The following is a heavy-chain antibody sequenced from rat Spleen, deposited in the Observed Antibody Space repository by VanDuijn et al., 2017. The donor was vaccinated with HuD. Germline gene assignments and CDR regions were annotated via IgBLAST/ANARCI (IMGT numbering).Heavy chain of an antibody. D-gene: IGHD1-10*01. Sequence: EVKLVESGGALVQPGRSLKLSCAASGFTFSDYYMAWVRQAPKKGLEWVASISYEGSGTYYGDSVKGRFTISRDNTKSTLYLQMNSLRSEDTATYYCTTENYWFAYWGQGTLVTVSS. CDR1: GFTFSDYY. CDR2: ISYEGSGT. J-gene: IGHJ3*01. CDR3: TTENYWFAY. V-gene: IGHV5-22*01.